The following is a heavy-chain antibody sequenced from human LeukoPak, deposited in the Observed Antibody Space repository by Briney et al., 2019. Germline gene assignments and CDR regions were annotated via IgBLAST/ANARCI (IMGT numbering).Heavy chain of an antibody. J-gene: IGHJ4*02. CDR1: GFTLSNYA. CDR2: INWNGGRT. Sequence: GGSLRLSCAASGFTLSNYAMNWARQAPGKGLEWVSGINWNGGRTVYADSMKGRFIISRDNAKNSLYLQVNSLRAEDTALHYCARNFGGGDSSGPYYWGQGTLVTVSS. D-gene: IGHD3-22*01. V-gene: IGHV3-20*04. CDR3: ARNFGGGDSSGPYY.